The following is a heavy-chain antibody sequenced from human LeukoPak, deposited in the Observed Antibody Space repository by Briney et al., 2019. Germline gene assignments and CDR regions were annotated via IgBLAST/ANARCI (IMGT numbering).Heavy chain of an antibody. CDR1: GFTFSTFG. Sequence: GGSLRLSCAASGFTFSTFGMHWVRQAPGKGLEWVAIIWYDGTNKYYADSVKGRFTVSRDSSKNTLYLQMNSLRAEDTAVYYCARDRGYSYGSGTLPPFYYYYYGMDVWGQGTTVTVSS. CDR3: ARDRGYSYGSGTLPPFYYYYYGMDV. V-gene: IGHV3-33*01. CDR2: IWYDGTNK. D-gene: IGHD5-18*01. J-gene: IGHJ6*02.